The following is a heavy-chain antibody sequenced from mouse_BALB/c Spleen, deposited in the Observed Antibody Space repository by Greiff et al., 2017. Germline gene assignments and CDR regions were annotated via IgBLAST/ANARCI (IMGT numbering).Heavy chain of an antibody. D-gene: IGHD2-3*01. J-gene: IGHJ3*01. CDR3: AIDGYYGKFAY. CDR1: GYSFTDYI. V-gene: IGHV1-39*01. Sequence: VQLQQTGPELVKPGASVKISCKASGYSFTDYIMLWVKQSHGKSLEWIGNINPYYGSTSYNLKFKGKATLTVDKSSSTAYMQLNSLTSEDSAVYYCAIDGYYGKFAYWGQGTLVTVSA. CDR2: INPYYGST.